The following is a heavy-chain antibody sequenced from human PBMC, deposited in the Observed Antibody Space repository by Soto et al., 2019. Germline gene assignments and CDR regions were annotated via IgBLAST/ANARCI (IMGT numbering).Heavy chain of an antibody. Sequence: GESLKISCKGSGYSFTNYWIGWVRQKPGKGLEWMGTIFPGDSDTRYSPSFQGQVTISADKSISTAYLQWSSLKASDTAMYYCARQGGRYYYDSSGYYNYYYGMDVWGQGTTVTVSS. CDR2: IFPGDSDT. J-gene: IGHJ6*02. V-gene: IGHV5-51*01. CDR3: ARQGGRYYYDSSGYYNYYYGMDV. CDR1: GYSFTNYW. D-gene: IGHD3-22*01.